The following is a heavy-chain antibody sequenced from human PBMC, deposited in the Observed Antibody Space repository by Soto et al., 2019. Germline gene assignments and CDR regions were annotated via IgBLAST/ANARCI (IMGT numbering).Heavy chain of an antibody. CDR2: IYHSGST. Sequence: SETLSLTCAVSGGSISSGGYSWSWIRQPPGKGLEWIGYIYHSGSTYYNPSLKSRVTISVDTSKNQFSLKLSSVTAADTAVYYCAGAVKSRGYRFDHWGQGTLVTVSS. V-gene: IGHV4-30-2*05. CDR3: AGAVKSRGYRFDH. J-gene: IGHJ4*02. D-gene: IGHD5-18*01. CDR1: GGSISSGGYS.